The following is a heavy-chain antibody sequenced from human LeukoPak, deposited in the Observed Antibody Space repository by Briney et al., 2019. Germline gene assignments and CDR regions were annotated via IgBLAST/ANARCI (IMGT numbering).Heavy chain of an antibody. D-gene: IGHD5-12*01. CDR3: AKDSGSPY. Sequence: GGSLRLSCAAPGFTFSSYAMSWVRQAPGKGLEWVTAISGSGGSTYYADSVKGRFTISRDNSKNTPYLQMNSLRAKDTAVYYCAKDSGSPYWGQGTLVTVSS. J-gene: IGHJ4*02. CDR2: ISGSGGST. CDR1: GFTFSSYA. V-gene: IGHV3-23*01.